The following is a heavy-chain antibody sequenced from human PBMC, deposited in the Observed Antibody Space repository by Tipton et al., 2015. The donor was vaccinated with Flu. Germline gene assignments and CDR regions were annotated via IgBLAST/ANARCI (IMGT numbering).Heavy chain of an antibody. CDR3: ARDKGAGTYSFDV. J-gene: IGHJ3*01. V-gene: IGHV1-46*01. D-gene: IGHD1-26*01. Sequence: QVQLVQSGAEVKSPGASVKVSCKATGYIFTSYNMHWVRQAPGQGLEWMGMIYPAGGAITYAQKFQGRVIVTRDKSTATVYMELSSLRSDDTATYYCARDKGAGTYSFDVWGQGTMVTVSS. CDR1: GYIFTSYN. CDR2: IYPAGGAI.